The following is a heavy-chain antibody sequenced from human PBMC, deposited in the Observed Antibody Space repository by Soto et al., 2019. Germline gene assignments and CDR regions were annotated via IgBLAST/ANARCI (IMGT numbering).Heavy chain of an antibody. CDR2: INHSGST. D-gene: IGHD3-9*01. V-gene: IGHV4-34*01. J-gene: IGHJ5*02. CDR1: GGSFSGYY. Sequence: LSLTCAVYGGSFSGYYWSWIRQPPGKGLEWIGEINHSGSTNYNPSLKSRVTISVDTSKNQFSLKLSSVTAADTAVYYCARGIRLRYFDWLLQGNWFDPWGQGTLVTVSS. CDR3: ARGIRLRYFDWLLQGNWFDP.